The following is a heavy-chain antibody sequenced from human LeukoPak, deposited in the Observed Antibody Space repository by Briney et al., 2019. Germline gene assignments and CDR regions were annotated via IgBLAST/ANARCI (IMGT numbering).Heavy chain of an antibody. V-gene: IGHV3-74*01. Sequence: GGSLRLSCAASGVPVSDYYTHWVRQAPGKGPVWVSRIGSDGGGTSYADSVKGRFTISRDNAKNTLYLQMNSLRADDTAVYYCARGEMVQVYWGQGTLVTVSS. D-gene: IGHD5-24*01. CDR3: ARGEMVQVY. CDR1: GVPVSDYY. J-gene: IGHJ4*02. CDR2: IGSDGGGT.